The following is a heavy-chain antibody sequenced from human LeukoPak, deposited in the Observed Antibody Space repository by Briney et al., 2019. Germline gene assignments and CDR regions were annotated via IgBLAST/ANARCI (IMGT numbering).Heavy chain of an antibody. CDR2: IKQDGSEK. J-gene: IGHJ4*02. V-gene: IGHV3-7*01. CDR1: GFTSSSYW. D-gene: IGHD2-15*01. Sequence: GGSLRLSCAASGFTSSSYWMSWVRQAPGKGLEWVANIKQDGSEKYYVDSVKGRFTISRDNAKNSLYLQMNSLRAEDTAVYYWVREELGYCSGGSCCVFDYWGQGTLVTVSS. CDR3: VREELGYCSGGSCCVFDY.